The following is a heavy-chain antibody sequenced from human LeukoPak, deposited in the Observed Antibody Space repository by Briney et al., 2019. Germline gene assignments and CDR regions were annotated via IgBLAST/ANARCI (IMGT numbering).Heavy chain of an antibody. Sequence: PGGSLRLSCAASGFTFSSYSMNWVRQAPGKGLEWVSSISSSSSYIYYADSVKGRFTISRDNAKNSLYLQMNSLRAEDTAVYYCAREGGDSSSSLDYWGQGTLVTVSS. J-gene: IGHJ4*02. CDR2: ISSSSSYI. D-gene: IGHD6-6*01. CDR3: AREGGDSSSSLDY. CDR1: GFTFSSYS. V-gene: IGHV3-21*01.